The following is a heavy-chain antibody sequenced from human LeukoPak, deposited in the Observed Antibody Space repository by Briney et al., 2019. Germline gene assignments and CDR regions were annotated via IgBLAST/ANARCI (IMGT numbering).Heavy chain of an antibody. V-gene: IGHV1-69*13. CDR3: ARDLGSRDGYNPPNLFDN. Sequence: SVKVSCKASGYTFTSYAISWVRQAPGQGLEWMGGIIPIFGTTNYAQKFQGRVTITADESTSTAYMELSSLRSEDTAVYYCARDLGSRDGYNPPNLFDNWGQGTLVTVSS. CDR1: GYTFTSYA. J-gene: IGHJ4*02. D-gene: IGHD5-24*01. CDR2: IIPIFGTT.